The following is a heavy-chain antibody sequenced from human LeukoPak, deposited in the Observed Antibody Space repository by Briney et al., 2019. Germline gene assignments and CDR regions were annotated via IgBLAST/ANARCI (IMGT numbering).Heavy chain of an antibody. D-gene: IGHD6-13*01. J-gene: IGHJ4*02. CDR3: ARDVVAAAGSFDY. CDR2: IYSSGST. CDR1: GESINSFY. V-gene: IGHV4-4*07. Sequence: SETLSLTCTVSGESINSFYWSWIRQPAGKGLEWIGRIYSSGSTNYSPSLKSRVTMSVDTSKNQFSLKLSSVTAADTAVYYCARDVVAAAGSFDYWGQGTLVTVSS.